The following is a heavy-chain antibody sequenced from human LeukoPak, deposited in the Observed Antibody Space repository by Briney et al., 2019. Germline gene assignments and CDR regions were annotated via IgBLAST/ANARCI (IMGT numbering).Heavy chain of an antibody. CDR3: TTYSGAGFEF. CDR1: GLTFTSAW. D-gene: IGHD1-26*01. J-gene: IGHJ4*02. V-gene: IGHV3-15*07. Sequence: GGSLTLSCAASGLTFTSAWMNWVRQAPGKGLEWVGRIRNKADGGTTDYAAPVKGRFTISRDDSKNTVYLQMNSLKIEDTAVYYCTTYSGAGFEFWGQGTLVTISS. CDR2: IRNKADGGTT.